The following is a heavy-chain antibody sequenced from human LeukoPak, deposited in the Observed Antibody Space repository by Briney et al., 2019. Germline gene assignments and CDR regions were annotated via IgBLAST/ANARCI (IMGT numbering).Heavy chain of an antibody. CDR3: ARGSDSSGSLAFDI. CDR1: GGTFSSYA. J-gene: IGHJ3*02. Sequence: SVSVSCTASGGTFSSYAISWVRQAPGQGLEWMGGIIPIFGTANYAQKFQGRVTITADKSTSTAYLELSSLRSEDMAVYYCARGSDSSGSLAFDIWGQGTMVTVSS. CDR2: IIPIFGTA. V-gene: IGHV1-69*06. D-gene: IGHD3-22*01.